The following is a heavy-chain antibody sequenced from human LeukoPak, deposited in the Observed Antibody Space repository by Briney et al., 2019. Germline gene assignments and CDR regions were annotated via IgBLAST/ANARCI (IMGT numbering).Heavy chain of an antibody. Sequence: SETLSLTCTVSGGSISSSSYYWGWIRQPPGKGLERIGSIYYSGSTYYNPSLKSRVTISVDTSKNQFSLKLSSVTAADTAVYYCARPTDIVVVVAATEYYFDYWGQGTLVTVSS. V-gene: IGHV4-39*07. J-gene: IGHJ4*02. CDR1: GGSISSSSYY. CDR2: IYYSGST. D-gene: IGHD2-15*01. CDR3: ARPTDIVVVVAATEYYFDY.